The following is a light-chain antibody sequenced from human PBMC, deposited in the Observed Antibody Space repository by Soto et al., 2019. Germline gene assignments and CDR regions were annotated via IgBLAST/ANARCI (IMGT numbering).Light chain of an antibody. CDR2: EVS. CDR3: MQGTTWPWT. Sequence: DVVMTQSPLSLPVTLGQPASISCRSSESLIHSDGSTYLSWFQQRPGQSPRRLIYEVSDRDSGVPDRFSGSGSGTGVTLEISWVEGEDVGVYYCMQGTTWPWTFGQGTEVEIK. V-gene: IGKV2-30*02. J-gene: IGKJ1*01. CDR1: ESLIHSDGSTY.